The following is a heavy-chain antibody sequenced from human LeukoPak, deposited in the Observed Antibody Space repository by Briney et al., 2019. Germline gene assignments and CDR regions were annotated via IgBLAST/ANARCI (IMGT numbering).Heavy chain of an antibody. CDR1: GGSISNNHYY. V-gene: IGHV4-39*01. Sequence: SETRSLTCTVSGGSISNNHYYWGWVRQPPGKALEWIGSIYYSGDTYYNPSLESRVTVSIDTSKNRFSLKLSSVTAADTAVYYCARHSRSYGSGNYYAMDVWGQGTTVTVSS. CDR3: ARHSRSYGSGNYYAMDV. D-gene: IGHD3-10*01. CDR2: IYYSGDT. J-gene: IGHJ6*02.